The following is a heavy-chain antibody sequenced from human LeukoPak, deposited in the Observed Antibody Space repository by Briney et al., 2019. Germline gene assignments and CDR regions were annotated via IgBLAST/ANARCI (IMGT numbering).Heavy chain of an antibody. CDR3: ARGANFYHYGMDV. V-gene: IGHV4-34*01. CDR1: GGSFSGYY. CDR2: INHSGST. Sequence: PSETLSLTCAVYGGSFSGYYWSWIRQPPGKGLEWIGEINHSGSTNYNPSLKSRVTISVDTSKNQFSLKLSSVTAADTAVYYCARGANFYHYGMDVWGQGTTVTVSS. J-gene: IGHJ6*02. D-gene: IGHD2-15*01.